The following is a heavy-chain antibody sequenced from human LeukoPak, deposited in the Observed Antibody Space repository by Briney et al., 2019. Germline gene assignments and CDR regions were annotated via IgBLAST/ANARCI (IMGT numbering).Heavy chain of an antibody. V-gene: IGHV4-31*03. Sequence: SETLSLTCTVSGGSISSGGYCWSWIRQHPGKGLEWIGCIYYSGSAYYNPSLKSRVIISVDTSKSQFSLKMNSVTAADTAIYHCARAGTTVTGWGQGTLVTVSS. CDR2: IYYSGSA. CDR3: ARAGTTVTG. J-gene: IGHJ4*02. D-gene: IGHD4-17*01. CDR1: GGSISSGGYC.